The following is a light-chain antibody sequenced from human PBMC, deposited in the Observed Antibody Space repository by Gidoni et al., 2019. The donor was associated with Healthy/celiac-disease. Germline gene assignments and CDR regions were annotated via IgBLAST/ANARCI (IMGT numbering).Light chain of an antibody. V-gene: IGKV4-1*01. J-gene: IGKJ2*01. Sequence: DLVMTQSPDSLAVSLGERATINCKSSQSVLYSSNNKNYLAGYQQKPGQPPKLLIYWASTRESGVPDRFSGSGSGTDFTLTISSLQAEDGAVYYCQQYYSTPQTFXXXTKLEIK. CDR2: WAS. CDR3: QQYYSTPQT. CDR1: QSVLYSSNNKNY.